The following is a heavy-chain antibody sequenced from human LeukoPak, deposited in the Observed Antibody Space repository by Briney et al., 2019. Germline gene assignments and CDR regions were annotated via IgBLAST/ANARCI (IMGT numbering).Heavy chain of an antibody. V-gene: IGHV6-1*01. CDR3: ARVAAAGDDYYYYYGMDV. D-gene: IGHD6-13*01. CDR2: TYYRSKWYN. Sequence: SQTLSLTCAISGDSVSSNSAAWNWIRQSPSRGLEWLGRTYYRSKWYNDYAVSVKSRITINPDTSKNQFSLQLNSVTPEDTAAYYCARVAAAGDDYYYYYGMDVWGQGTTVTVSS. CDR1: GDSVSSNSAA. J-gene: IGHJ6*02.